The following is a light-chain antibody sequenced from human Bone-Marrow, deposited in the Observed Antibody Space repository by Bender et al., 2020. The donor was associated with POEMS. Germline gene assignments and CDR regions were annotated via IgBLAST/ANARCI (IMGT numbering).Light chain of an antibody. CDR2: DVT. V-gene: IGLV2-14*02. CDR3: QSFDGNLGAWV. Sequence: HSALTQPASVAGSPGQSITISCTGTGDDVGSYKLVSWYQQHPGKAPKLVIYDVTNRPSGVSDRFSGSTSSFSASLSITDLQPEDEADYFCQSFDGNLGAWVFGGGTRVTV. J-gene: IGLJ3*02. CDR1: GDDVGSYKL.